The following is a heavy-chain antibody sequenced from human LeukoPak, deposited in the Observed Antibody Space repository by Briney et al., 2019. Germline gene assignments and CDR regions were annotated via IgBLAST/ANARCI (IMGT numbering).Heavy chain of an antibody. V-gene: IGHV3-64*01. J-gene: IGHJ4*02. CDR3: AGGSSWYLDY. D-gene: IGHD6-13*01. Sequence: PAESLRLSCAVSGFTFITYSMHWVSQAPGKGLEYVSSITSNGVGTYYENSVKGRFTISRVNSKNTLYLEMGSLRAEDMAVYYCAGGSSWYLDYWGQGTLVTVSS. CDR2: ITSNGVGT. CDR1: GFTFITYS.